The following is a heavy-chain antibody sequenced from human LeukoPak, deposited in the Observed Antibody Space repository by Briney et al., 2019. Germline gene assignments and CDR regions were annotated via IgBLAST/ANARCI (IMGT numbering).Heavy chain of an antibody. D-gene: IGHD3-9*01. J-gene: IGHJ4*02. CDR3: ARDRLMDYYDILTDYYFDY. Sequence: SETLSLTCSVSGDSITGYYWGWIRQPPGKGLEWIGNIYYTGNTYYNSSLKSRVTISVDTSKNQFSLKLSSVTAADTAAYYCARDRLMDYYDILTDYYFDYWGQGTLVTVSS. CDR1: GDSITGYY. V-gene: IGHV4-38-2*02. CDR2: IYYTGNT.